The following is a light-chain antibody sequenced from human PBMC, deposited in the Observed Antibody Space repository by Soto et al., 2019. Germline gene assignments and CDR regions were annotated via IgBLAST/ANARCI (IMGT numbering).Light chain of an antibody. J-gene: IGKJ1*01. CDR1: QSVRSN. Sequence: EIGMTQFPATLSVSPGERATLSCRASQSVRSNLAWYQQKPGQAPRLLIFAASTRATVIPARFRGSGSGTEFTLTISDLQSEDFAVYYCQQYCNWPRTFGQGTKVEIK. CDR2: AAS. V-gene: IGKV3-15*01. CDR3: QQYCNWPRT.